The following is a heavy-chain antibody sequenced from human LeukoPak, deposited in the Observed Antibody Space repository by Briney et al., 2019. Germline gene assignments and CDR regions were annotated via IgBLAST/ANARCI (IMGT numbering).Heavy chain of an antibody. CDR3: ARVGGSSWYIL. CDR2: IYYSGST. CDR1: GRSISSSSYY. D-gene: IGHD6-13*01. V-gene: IGHV4-39*07. Sequence: PSETLSLTCTVSGRSISSSSYYWGWIRQPPGKGLEWIGSIYYSGSTYYNPSLKSRVTISVDTSNNQFSLKLSSVTAADTAVYYWARVGGSSWYILWGQGTLVTVSS. J-gene: IGHJ4*02.